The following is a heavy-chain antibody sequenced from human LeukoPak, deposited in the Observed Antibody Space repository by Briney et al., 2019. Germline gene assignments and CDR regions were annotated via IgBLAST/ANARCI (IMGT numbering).Heavy chain of an antibody. D-gene: IGHD3-10*01. CDR3: ARDRGLYGSGSYYRH. J-gene: IGHJ4*02. Sequence: GGSLRLSCAASGFTLSSYAMSWVRQAPGKGLEWVSAISVSGNTYHADSVKGRFTISRDNAKNSLYLQMNSLRAEDTAVYYCARDRGLYGSGSYYRHWGQGTLVTVSS. V-gene: IGHV3-23*01. CDR2: ISVSGNT. CDR1: GFTLSSYA.